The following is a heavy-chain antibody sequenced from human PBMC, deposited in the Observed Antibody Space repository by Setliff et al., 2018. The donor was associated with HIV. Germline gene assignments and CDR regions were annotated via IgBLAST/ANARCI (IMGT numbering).Heavy chain of an antibody. Sequence: PGESLKISCAASGFTLRSYGMHWVRQAPGKGLEWVTVLWFDGIRKYYADSVKGRFTISRDDSKNTVYLQMNSLRAEDTAVYYCAKTLSSGWYSLYLDYWGQGTLVTVSS. CDR2: LWFDGIRK. J-gene: IGHJ4*02. V-gene: IGHV3-33*06. CDR1: GFTLRSYG. CDR3: AKTLSSGWYSLYLDY. D-gene: IGHD6-19*01.